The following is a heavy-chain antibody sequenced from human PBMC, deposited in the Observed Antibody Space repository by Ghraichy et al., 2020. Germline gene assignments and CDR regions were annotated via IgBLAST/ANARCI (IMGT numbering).Heavy chain of an antibody. CDR1: GFTFSSYS. V-gene: IGHV3-21*01. Sequence: GGSLRLSCAASGFTFSSYSMNWVRQAPGKGLEWVSSISSSSSYIYYADSVKGRFTISRDNAKNSLYLQMNSLRAEDTAVYYCARDSEDPATTYYDFYGMDVWGQGTTVTVS. J-gene: IGHJ6*02. CDR3: ARDSEDPATTYYDFYGMDV. CDR2: ISSSSSYI. D-gene: IGHD1-1*01.